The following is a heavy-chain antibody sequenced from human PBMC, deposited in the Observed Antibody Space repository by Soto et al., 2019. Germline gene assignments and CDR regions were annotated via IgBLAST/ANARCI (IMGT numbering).Heavy chain of an antibody. CDR1: GGSISSYY. J-gene: IGHJ4*02. Sequence: PSETLSLTCTVSGGSISSYYWSWIRQPPGKGLEWIGYIYYSGSTNYNPSLKSRVTISVDTSKNQFSLKLSSVTAADTAVYYCARQSNSGWDTLGYWGQGTLVTVSS. D-gene: IGHD6-19*01. CDR2: IYYSGST. CDR3: ARQSNSGWDTLGY. V-gene: IGHV4-59*08.